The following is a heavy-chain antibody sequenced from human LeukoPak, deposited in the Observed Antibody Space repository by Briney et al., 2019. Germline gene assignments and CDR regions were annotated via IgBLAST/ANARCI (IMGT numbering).Heavy chain of an antibody. Sequence: PGGSLRLSCAASGFTFSTYGMHWVRQAPGKGLEWVAFIRYDGSNKYYADSVKGRFTISRDNSKNTLYLQMNSLRAEDTAVYYCASVRASIAARFYYYYMDVWGKGTTVTVSS. CDR1: GFTFSTYG. CDR2: IRYDGSNK. J-gene: IGHJ6*03. V-gene: IGHV3-30*02. D-gene: IGHD6-6*01. CDR3: ASVRASIAARFYYYYMDV.